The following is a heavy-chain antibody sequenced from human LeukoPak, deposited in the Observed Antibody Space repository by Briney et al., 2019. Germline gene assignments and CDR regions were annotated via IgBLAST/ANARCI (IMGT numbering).Heavy chain of an antibody. CDR3: ARLRYNWNRELFDY. J-gene: IGHJ4*02. CDR2: IYYSGST. CDR1: GGSISSSSYY. D-gene: IGHD1-20*01. V-gene: IGHV4-39*01. Sequence: SPSETLSLTCTVSGGSISSSSYYWGWIRQPPGKGLEWIGSIYYSGSTYYNPSLKSRVTISVDTSKNQFSLKLSSVTAADTAVYYCARLRYNWNRELFDYWGQGTLVTVSS.